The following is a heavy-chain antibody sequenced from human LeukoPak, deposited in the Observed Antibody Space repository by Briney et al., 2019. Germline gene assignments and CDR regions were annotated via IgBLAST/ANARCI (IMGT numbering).Heavy chain of an antibody. Sequence: GSSVKDSCKASGGTFSSYAISWVRQAPGQGLEWMGRIIPIFGTANYAQKFQGRVTITTDESTSTAYMELSSLRSEDTAVYYCASTPYDSSGYLRPWGQGTLVTVSS. V-gene: IGHV1-69*05. J-gene: IGHJ4*02. CDR2: IIPIFGTA. CDR1: GGTFSSYA. D-gene: IGHD3-22*01. CDR3: ASTPYDSSGYLRP.